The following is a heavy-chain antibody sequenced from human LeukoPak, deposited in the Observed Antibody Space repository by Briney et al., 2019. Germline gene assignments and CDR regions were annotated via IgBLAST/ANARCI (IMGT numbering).Heavy chain of an antibody. CDR1: GFTVSSNY. D-gene: IGHD2-2*01. V-gene: IGHV3-66*01. CDR3: ARVPSGDAFDI. Sequence: GGSLRLSCAASGFTVSSNYMSWVRQAPGKGLEWVSVIYSGGSTYCADSVKGRFTISRDNSKNTLYLQMNSLRAEDTAVYYCARVPSGDAFDIWGQGTMVTVSS. J-gene: IGHJ3*02. CDR2: IYSGGST.